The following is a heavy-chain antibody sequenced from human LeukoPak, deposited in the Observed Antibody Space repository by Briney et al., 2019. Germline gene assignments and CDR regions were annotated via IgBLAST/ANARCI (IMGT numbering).Heavy chain of an antibody. CDR1: GGSISSYY. CDR3: ARGGARAYYYGMDV. V-gene: IGHV4-59*01. D-gene: IGHD6-25*01. Sequence: SETLSLTCTVSGGSISSYYWSWIRQPPGKGLEWIGYIYYSGSTNYNPSLKSRVTISVDTSKNQFSLKLSSVTAADTAVYYCARGGARAYYYGMDVRGERTTVTVSS. CDR2: IYYSGST. J-gene: IGHJ6*04.